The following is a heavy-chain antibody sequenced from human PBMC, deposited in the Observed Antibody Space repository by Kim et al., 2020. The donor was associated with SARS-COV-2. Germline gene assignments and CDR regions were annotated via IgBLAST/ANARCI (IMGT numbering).Heavy chain of an antibody. J-gene: IGHJ4*02. V-gene: IGHV3-23*01. CDR3: AKGDDYVWRSYRYTGFDY. D-gene: IGHD3-16*02. Sequence: KGRFTISRDNSKNTLYLKMNSLRAEDTAVYYCAKGDDYVWRSYRYTGFDYWGQGTLVTVSS.